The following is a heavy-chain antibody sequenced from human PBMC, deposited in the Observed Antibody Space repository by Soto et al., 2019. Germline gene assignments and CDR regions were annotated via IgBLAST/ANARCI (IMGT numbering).Heavy chain of an antibody. D-gene: IGHD2-15*01. CDR2: IWYDGSNK. V-gene: IGHV3-33*08. CDR1: GFTFSSYC. J-gene: IGHJ6*02. Sequence: GGSLRLSCAASGFTFSSYCMHWVRQAPGKGLEWVAVIWYDGSNKYYADSVKGRFTISRDNSKNTLYLQMNSLRAEDTAVYYCARTDCSGGSCYPYYYYYYGMDVWGQGTTVTVSS. CDR3: ARTDCSGGSCYPYYYYYYGMDV.